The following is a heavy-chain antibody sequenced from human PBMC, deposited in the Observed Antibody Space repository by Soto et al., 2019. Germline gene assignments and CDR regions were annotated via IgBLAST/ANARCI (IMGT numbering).Heavy chain of an antibody. CDR2: INAGNGNT. CDR3: ARSRLFQWKPPQIDY. V-gene: IGHV1-3*01. Sequence: GASVKVSCKASGYTFTSYAMHWVRQAPGQRLEWTGWINAGNGNTKYSQKFQGRVTITRDTSASTAYMELSSLRSEDTAVYYCARSRLFQWKPPQIDYWGQGTLVTVSS. CDR1: GYTFTSYA. D-gene: IGHD6-19*01. J-gene: IGHJ4*02.